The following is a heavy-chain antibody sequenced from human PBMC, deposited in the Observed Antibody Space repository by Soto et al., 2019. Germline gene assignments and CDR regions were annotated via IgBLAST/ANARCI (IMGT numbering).Heavy chain of an antibody. D-gene: IGHD2-21*02. CDR3: AKDLGPLKLLNYVFYGLDV. V-gene: IGHV3-53*01. CDR1: GFTVSSSY. Sequence: GGSLRLSCNASGFTVSSSYMSWVRQAPGMGLEWVAVIESGGTAHYADSVKGRFTISRDNPNDIIYLQLHTLRAEDTAVYYCAKDLGPLKLLNYVFYGLDVWGQGTTVTVSS. CDR2: IESGGTA. J-gene: IGHJ6*02.